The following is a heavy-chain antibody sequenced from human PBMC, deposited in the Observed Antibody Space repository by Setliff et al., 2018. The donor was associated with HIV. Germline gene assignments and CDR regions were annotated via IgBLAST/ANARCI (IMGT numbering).Heavy chain of an antibody. J-gene: IGHJ4*02. CDR1: GFTFSSSW. Sequence: GGSLRLSCAASGFTFSSSWMSWVRQAPGKGLEWVANIKGDGSEIYYVGPVKGRFTISRDNAKNSLYLQMNRLRAEDTAVYYCATDGSALVRWGQGTLVTVSS. V-gene: IGHV3-7*03. CDR2: IKGDGSEI. D-gene: IGHD3-10*01. CDR3: ATDGSALVR.